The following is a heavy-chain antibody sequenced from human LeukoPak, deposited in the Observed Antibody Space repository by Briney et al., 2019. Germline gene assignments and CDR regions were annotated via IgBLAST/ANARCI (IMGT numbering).Heavy chain of an antibody. CDR1: GFTFSSYA. V-gene: IGHV3-23*01. J-gene: IGHJ4*02. CDR2: ISGSGGST. CDR3: AKDGGSGPLTHFDY. D-gene: IGHD6-19*01. Sequence: PGGSLRLSCAASGFTFSSYAMSWVRQAPGKGLEWVSAISGSGGSTYCADSVTGRFTISRDNSKNTLYLQMNSLRAEDTAVYYCAKDGGSGPLTHFDYWGQGTLVTVSS.